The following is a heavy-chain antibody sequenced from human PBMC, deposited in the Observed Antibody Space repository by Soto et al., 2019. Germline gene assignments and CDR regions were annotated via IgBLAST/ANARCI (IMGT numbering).Heavy chain of an antibody. Sequence: QVQLVESGGGVVQPGRSLRLSCAASEFMFSSHGMHWIRQAPGKGLEWVAVIWYDGSNKYYADSVKGRFIISRDNSKNTLYLQMNSLRVEDTAVYYCGPDTLDYWGQGTLVTVSS. CDR3: GPDTLDY. CDR1: EFMFSSHG. V-gene: IGHV3-33*01. J-gene: IGHJ4*02. CDR2: IWYDGSNK.